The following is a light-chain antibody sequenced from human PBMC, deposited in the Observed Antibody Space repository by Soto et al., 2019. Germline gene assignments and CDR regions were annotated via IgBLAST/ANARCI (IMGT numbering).Light chain of an antibody. V-gene: IGKV1-9*01. Sequence: IQLTQSPSSLSASVGDRVTITCRASQGISSYLAWYQQKPGKAPKRLIFAASTLQSGVPSRFSGSGSGAAFTLTISSRQPEDFATYYCQQLNSYPLPFGGGTEVEMK. CDR1: QGISSY. CDR2: AAS. J-gene: IGKJ4*02. CDR3: QQLNSYPLP.